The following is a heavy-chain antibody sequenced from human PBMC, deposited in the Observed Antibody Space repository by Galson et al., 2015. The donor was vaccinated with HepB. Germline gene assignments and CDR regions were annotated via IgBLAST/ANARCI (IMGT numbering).Heavy chain of an antibody. CDR2: ISSSSSYT. CDR1: GFTFSDYY. CDR3: AITPIGWYFDL. V-gene: IGHV3-11*03. Sequence: SLRLSCAASGFTFSDYYMSWIRQAPGKGLEWVSYISSSSSYTNYADSVKGRFTISRDNAKNSLYLQMNSLRAEDTAVYYCAITPIGWYFDLWGRGTLVTVSS. J-gene: IGHJ2*01. D-gene: IGHD4-23*01.